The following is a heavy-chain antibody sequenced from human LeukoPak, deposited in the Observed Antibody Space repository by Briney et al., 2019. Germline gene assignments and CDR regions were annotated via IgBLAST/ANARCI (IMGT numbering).Heavy chain of an antibody. CDR3: AKDGYYYGSGSYYLPLDY. Sequence: GGSLRLSCAASGFTFSSYATSWVRQAPGKGLEWVSAISGSGGSTYYADSVKGRFTISRDNSKNTLYLQMNSLRAEDTAVYYCAKDGYYYGSGSYYLPLDYWGQGTLVTVSS. D-gene: IGHD3-10*01. V-gene: IGHV3-23*01. CDR1: GFTFSSYA. CDR2: ISGSGGST. J-gene: IGHJ4*02.